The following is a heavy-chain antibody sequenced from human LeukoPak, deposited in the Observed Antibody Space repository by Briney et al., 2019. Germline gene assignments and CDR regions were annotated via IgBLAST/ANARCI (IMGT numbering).Heavy chain of an antibody. V-gene: IGHV3-33*01. D-gene: IGHD6-19*01. CDR3: ARDSGWNYFDY. CDR2: IWYDGSNK. CDR1: GFTFSSYG. J-gene: IGHJ4*02. Sequence: GGSLRLSCAASGFTFSSYGMHWVRQALGKGLEWVAVIWYDGSNKYYADSVKGRFTISRDNSKNTLYLQMNSLRAEDTAVYYCARDSGWNYFDYWGQGTVVTVSS.